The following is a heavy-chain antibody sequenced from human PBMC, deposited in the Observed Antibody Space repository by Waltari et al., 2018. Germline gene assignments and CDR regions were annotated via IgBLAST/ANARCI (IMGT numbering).Heavy chain of an antibody. CDR2: INHRGST. V-gene: IGHV4-34*01. CDR1: GGSFSGYY. J-gene: IGHJ3*02. CDR3: ARGRTGNDAFDI. Sequence: QVQLQQWGAGLLKPSETLSLTCAVYGGSFSGYYWSWIRQPPGKGLEWIGEINHRGSTNDNPSLKSRVTISVDTSKNQFSLKLSSVTAADTAVYYCARGRTGNDAFDIWGQGTMVTVSS.